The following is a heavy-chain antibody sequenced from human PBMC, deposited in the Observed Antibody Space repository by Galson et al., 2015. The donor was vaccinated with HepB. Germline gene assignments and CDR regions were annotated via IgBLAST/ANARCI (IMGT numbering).Heavy chain of an antibody. Sequence: SVKVSCKASGYTFTSYAMHWVRQAPGQRLEWMGWINAGNGNTKYSQSFQGRVTITRDTSISTAYMELSRLRSDDTAVYYCARISYYGSGSYYEFDPWGQGTLVTVSS. CDR3: ARISYYGSGSYYEFDP. V-gene: IGHV1-3*01. CDR1: GYTFTSYA. CDR2: INAGNGNT. J-gene: IGHJ5*02. D-gene: IGHD3-10*01.